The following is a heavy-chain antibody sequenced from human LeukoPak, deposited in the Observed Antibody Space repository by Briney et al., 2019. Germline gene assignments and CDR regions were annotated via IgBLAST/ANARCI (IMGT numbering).Heavy chain of an antibody. V-gene: IGHV3-33*01. D-gene: IGHD2-2*01. CDR1: GFTFSSYG. Sequence: GGSLRLSCAASGFTFSSYGMHWVRQAPGKGLEWVALIWYDGGNKNYADSVKGRFTISRDNSKNTLYLQMNSLRAEDTAVYYCAMGTTVVVGAADPNIPFWGQGTMVTVSS. CDR3: AMGTTVVVGAADPNIPF. CDR2: IWYDGGNK. J-gene: IGHJ3*01.